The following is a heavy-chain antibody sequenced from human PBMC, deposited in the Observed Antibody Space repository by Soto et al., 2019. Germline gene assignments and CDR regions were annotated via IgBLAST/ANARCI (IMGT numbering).Heavy chain of an antibody. CDR3: ARRLDYYDSSGDDY. V-gene: IGHV1-2*04. CDR2: INPNSGGT. CDR1: GYTFTGYY. Sequence: ASVKVSCKASGYTFTGYYMHWVRQAPGQGLEWMGWINPNSGGTNYAQKFQGWVTMTRDTSISTAYMELRRLRSDDTAVYYCARRLDYYDSSGDDYWGQGTLVTVSS. J-gene: IGHJ4*02. D-gene: IGHD3-22*01.